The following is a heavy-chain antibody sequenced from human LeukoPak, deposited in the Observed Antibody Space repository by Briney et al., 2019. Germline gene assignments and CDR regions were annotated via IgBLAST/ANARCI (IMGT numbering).Heavy chain of an antibody. J-gene: IGHJ4*02. V-gene: IGHV3-23*01. Sequence: TGGSLRLSCAASGFTFSRYGMSWVRQAPGKGLEGVSAISGSGGRTYYADSVKGRFTISRDNAKNSLYLQMNSLRAEDTAVYYCARAWTGYSHGDYWGQGTLVTVSS. CDR1: GFTFSRYG. CDR2: ISGSGGRT. CDR3: ARAWTGYSHGDY. D-gene: IGHD5-18*01.